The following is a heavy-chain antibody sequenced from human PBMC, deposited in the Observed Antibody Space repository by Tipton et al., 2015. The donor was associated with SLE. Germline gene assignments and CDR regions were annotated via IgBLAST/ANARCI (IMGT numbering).Heavy chain of an antibody. Sequence: LRLSCTVFDGSLSGYYWAWLRQSPGKGLEWIGEISHDGGANYNPSLKSRVSISLDTSKNQFSLKLNSVTAADTAVYYCATYSGWFHTWGHGALVTVSS. V-gene: IGHV4-34*01. CDR2: ISHDGGA. J-gene: IGHJ5*01. CDR1: DGSLSGYY. D-gene: IGHD4-11*01. CDR3: ATYSGWFHT.